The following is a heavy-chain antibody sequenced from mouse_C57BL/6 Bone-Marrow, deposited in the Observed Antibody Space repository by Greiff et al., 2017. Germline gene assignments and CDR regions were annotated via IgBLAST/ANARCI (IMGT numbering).Heavy chain of an antibody. CDR3: ARDGFSYYSNYLAWFAY. V-gene: IGHV5-4*01. J-gene: IGHJ3*01. D-gene: IGHD2-5*01. CDR1: GFTFSSYA. CDR2: ISDGGSYT. Sequence: EVHLVESGGGLVKPGGSLKLSCAASGFTFSSYAMSWVRQTPEKRLEWVATISDGGSYTYYPDNVKGRFTISRDNAKNNLYLQMSHLKSEDTAMYYCARDGFSYYSNYLAWFAYWGQGTLVTVSA.